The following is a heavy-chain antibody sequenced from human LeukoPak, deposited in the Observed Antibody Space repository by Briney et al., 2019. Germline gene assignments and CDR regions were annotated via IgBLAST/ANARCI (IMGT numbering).Heavy chain of an antibody. D-gene: IGHD6-13*01. CDR3: ARCSSSLNWFDP. CDR1: GGTFSIYA. J-gene: IGHJ5*02. V-gene: IGHV1-69*04. Sequence: GASVKVSCKASGGTFSIYAISWVRQAPGQGLEWMGRIIPILGIANYAQKFQGRVTITADKSTSTAYMELSSLRSEDTAVYYCARCSSSLNWFDPWGQGTLVTVSS. CDR2: IIPILGIA.